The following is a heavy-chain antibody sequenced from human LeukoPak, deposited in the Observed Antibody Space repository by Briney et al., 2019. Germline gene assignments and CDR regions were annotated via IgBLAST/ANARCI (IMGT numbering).Heavy chain of an antibody. CDR2: INPNSGGT. V-gene: IGHV1-2*02. J-gene: IGHJ4*02. D-gene: IGHD2-2*01. Sequence: GASVKVSCEASGYTFTGYYMHWVRQAPGQGLEWMGWINPNSGGTNYAQKFQGRVTMTRDTSISTAYMELSRLRSDDTAVYYCARGSPYCSSTSCHQFDYWGQGTLVTVSS. CDR1: GYTFTGYY. CDR3: ARGSPYCSSTSCHQFDY.